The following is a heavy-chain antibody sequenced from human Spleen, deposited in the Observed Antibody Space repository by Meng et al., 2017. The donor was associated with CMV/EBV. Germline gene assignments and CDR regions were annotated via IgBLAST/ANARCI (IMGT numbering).Heavy chain of an antibody. V-gene: IGHV1-18*01. J-gene: IGHJ6*02. CDR1: GYTFTSYG. CDR2: ISAYNGNT. Sequence: ASVKVSCKASGYTFTSYGISWVRQAPGQGLEWMGWISAYNGNTNYAQKLQGRVTMTTDTSTSTAYMELRSLRSDDTAVYYCARGLEDVGVGGPYGMDVWGQGTTVTVSS. CDR3: ARGLEDVGVGGPYGMDV. D-gene: IGHD3-16*01.